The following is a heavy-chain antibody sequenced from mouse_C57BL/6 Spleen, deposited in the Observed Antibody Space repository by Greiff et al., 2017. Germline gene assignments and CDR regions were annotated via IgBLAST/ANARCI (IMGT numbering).Heavy chain of an antibody. CDR1: GYAFSSYW. D-gene: IGHD2-4*01. CDR2: IHPGDGDT. CDR3: ERPGLRRLGYFDY. V-gene: IGHV1-80*01. Sequence: QVQLQQSGAELVKPGASVKISCKASGYAFSSYWMNWVKQRPGKGLEWIGQIHPGDGDTNYNGKFKGKATLTADKSSSTAYMQLSSLTSEDSAVYFCERPGLRRLGYFDYWGQGTTLTVSS. J-gene: IGHJ2*01.